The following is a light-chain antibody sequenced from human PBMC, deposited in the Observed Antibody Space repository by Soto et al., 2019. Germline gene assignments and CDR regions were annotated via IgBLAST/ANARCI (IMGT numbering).Light chain of an antibody. J-gene: IGKJ5*01. CDR2: DAF. Sequence: EVVLTQSPGTLSLSPGERATLSCRASQNVGTFLTWYQQKPGQAPRLLIYDAFTRATGIPARFSGTGSGTDFTLTISSLEPEDFAVYYCQQRSNWPPITFGQGTRLEIK. CDR1: QNVGTF. V-gene: IGKV3-11*01. CDR3: QQRSNWPPIT.